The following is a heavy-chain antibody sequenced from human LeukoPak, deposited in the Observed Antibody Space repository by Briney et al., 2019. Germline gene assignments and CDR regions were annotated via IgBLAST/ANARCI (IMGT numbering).Heavy chain of an antibody. CDR1: GYTFTSYG. CDR3: ARDYPPGYSYGTFDY. V-gene: IGHV1-18*01. Sequence: ASVKVSCTASGYTFTSYGISWVRQAPGQGLEWMGWISAYNGNTNYAQKLQGRVTMTTDTSTSTAYMELRSLRSDDTAVYYCARDYPPGYSYGTFDYWGQGTLVTVSS. CDR2: ISAYNGNT. D-gene: IGHD5-18*01. J-gene: IGHJ4*02.